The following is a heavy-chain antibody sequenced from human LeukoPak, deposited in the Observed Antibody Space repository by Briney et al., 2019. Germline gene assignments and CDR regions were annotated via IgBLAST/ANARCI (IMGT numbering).Heavy chain of an antibody. CDR1: GFTFSSYA. CDR3: AKLSSGWYGSQIN. V-gene: IGHV3-23*01. Sequence: PGGSLRLSCAASGFTFSSYAMSWVRQAPGKGLEWVSAISGSGGSTCYADSVKGRFTISRDNSKNTLYLQMNSLRAEDTAVYYCAKLSSGWYGSQINWGQGTLVTVSS. CDR2: ISGSGGST. J-gene: IGHJ4*02. D-gene: IGHD6-19*01.